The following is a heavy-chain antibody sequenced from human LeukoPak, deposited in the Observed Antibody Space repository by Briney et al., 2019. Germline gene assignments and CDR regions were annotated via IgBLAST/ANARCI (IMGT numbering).Heavy chain of an antibody. Sequence: ASVKVSCKASGYTLTSYYMLWVRQAPGQGLEWMGIINPSGNSTSYSQKFQGRVTMTTDTSTSTAYMELRSLRSDDTAVYYCARDWGFNWNSGTGNWRRLWLAYWGQGTLVTVSS. D-gene: IGHD1-7*01. CDR3: ARDWGFNWNSGTGNWRRLWLAY. J-gene: IGHJ4*02. CDR2: INPSGNST. V-gene: IGHV1-46*01. CDR1: GYTLTSYY.